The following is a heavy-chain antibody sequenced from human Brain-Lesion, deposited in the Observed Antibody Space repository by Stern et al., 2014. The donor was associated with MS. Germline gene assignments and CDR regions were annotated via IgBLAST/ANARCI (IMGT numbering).Heavy chain of an antibody. D-gene: IGHD6-13*01. CDR2: SDHSGST. J-gene: IGHJ4*02. CDR3: ARFPASRPHVFDS. CDR1: GGSISSSNW. V-gene: IGHV4-4*02. Sequence: QLQLQESGPGLVKPSGTLSLTCAVSGGSISSSNWWSWVRQSPGKGLEWIGESDHSGSTIYNPSLKRRVTVSLDKSQNRFSPNPRSVPAADTAVYFCARFPASRPHVFDSWGQGTLVTVSS.